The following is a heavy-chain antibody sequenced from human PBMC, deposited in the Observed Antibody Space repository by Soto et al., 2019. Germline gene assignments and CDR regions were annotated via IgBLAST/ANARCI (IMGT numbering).Heavy chain of an antibody. Sequence: PGESLKISCKGSGYSFTSYWIGWVRQMPGKGLEWMGIIYPGDSDTRYSPSFQGQVTISADKSISTAYLQWSSLKASDTAMYYCARSRSSSWLGVDYYYYGMDVWGQGTTVTVSS. CDR1: GYSFTSYW. V-gene: IGHV5-51*01. D-gene: IGHD6-13*01. J-gene: IGHJ6*02. CDR3: ARSRSSSWLGVDYYYYGMDV. CDR2: IYPGDSDT.